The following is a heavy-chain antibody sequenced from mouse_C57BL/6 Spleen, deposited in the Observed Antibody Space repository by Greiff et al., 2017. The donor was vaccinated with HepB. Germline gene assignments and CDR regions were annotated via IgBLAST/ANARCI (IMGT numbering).Heavy chain of an antibody. Sequence: EVHLVESGEGLVKPGWSLKLSCAASGFTFSSYAMSWVRQTPEKRLEWVAYISSGGDYIYYADTVKGRFTISRDNARNTLYLQMSSLKSEDTAMYYCTRERLLENYAMDYWGQGTSVTVSS. CDR1: GFTFSSYA. J-gene: IGHJ4*01. CDR2: ISSGGDYI. CDR3: TRERLLENYAMDY. V-gene: IGHV5-9-1*02.